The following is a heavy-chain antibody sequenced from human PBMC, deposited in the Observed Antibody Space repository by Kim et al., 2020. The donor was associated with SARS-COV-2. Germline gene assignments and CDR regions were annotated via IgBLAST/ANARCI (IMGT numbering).Heavy chain of an antibody. CDR3: ARDRGTAMANYYYYYGMDV. Sequence: ASVKVSCKASGYTFTSYYMHWVRQAPGQGLEWMGIINPSGGSTSYAQKFQGRVTMTRDTSTSTVYMELSSLRSEDTAVYYCARDRGTAMANYYYYYGMDVWGQGTTVTVSS. D-gene: IGHD5-18*01. CDR1: GYTFTSYY. CDR2: INPSGGST. J-gene: IGHJ6*02. V-gene: IGHV1-46*01.